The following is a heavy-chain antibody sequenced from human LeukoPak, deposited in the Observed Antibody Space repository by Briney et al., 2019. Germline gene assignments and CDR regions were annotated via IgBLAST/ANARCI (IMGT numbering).Heavy chain of an antibody. Sequence: SVKVSFKASGVTFSSYAINWVRQAPGQGLEWMGGIISIFVTVNYAQKFQGRVTISADESTSTAYMELSSLRSGETAVYYCAREGVGGTLKYQVLKYWFDPWGQGTLVTVSS. CDR2: IISIFVTV. CDR1: GVTFSSYA. V-gene: IGHV1-69*13. J-gene: IGHJ5*02. D-gene: IGHD2-2*01. CDR3: AREGVGGTLKYQVLKYWFDP.